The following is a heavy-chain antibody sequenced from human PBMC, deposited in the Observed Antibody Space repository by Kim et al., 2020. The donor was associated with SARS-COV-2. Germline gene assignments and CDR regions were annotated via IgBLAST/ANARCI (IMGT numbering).Heavy chain of an antibody. CDR1: GFTFSSYA. D-gene: IGHD3-22*01. J-gene: IGHJ4*02. V-gene: IGHV3-30*04. Sequence: GGSLRLSCAASGFTFSSYAMHWVRQAPGKGLEWVAVISYDGSNKYYADSVKGRFTISRDNSKNTLYLQMNSLRAEDTAVYYCARTTYYYDSSGYYFSRIRGYYFDYWGQGTLVTVSS. CDR2: ISYDGSNK. CDR3: ARTTYYYDSSGYYFSRIRGYYFDY.